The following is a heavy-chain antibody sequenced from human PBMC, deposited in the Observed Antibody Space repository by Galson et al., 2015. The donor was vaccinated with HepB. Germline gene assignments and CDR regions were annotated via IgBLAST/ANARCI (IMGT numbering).Heavy chain of an antibody. CDR1: GFTFSNYA. J-gene: IGHJ4*02. Sequence: SLRLSCAASGFTFSNYAMSWVRQAPGKGLEWVSTISGSAGSTYYADSVKGRLTISRDNSKTTLFLQMNSLRADDTAVYYCAKRDGSGSSSAFDYWGQGTLVTVSS. CDR3: AKRDGSGSSSAFDY. CDR2: ISGSAGST. V-gene: IGHV3-23*01. D-gene: IGHD1-26*01.